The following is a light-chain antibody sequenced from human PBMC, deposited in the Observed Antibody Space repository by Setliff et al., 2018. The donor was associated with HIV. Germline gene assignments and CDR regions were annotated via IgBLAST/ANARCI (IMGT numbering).Light chain of an antibody. V-gene: IGLV6-57*01. Sequence: NFMLTQPHSVSESPGKTVTISCTRSSGSIADNYVQWFQQRPGSSPTIVISEDDQRPSGVPERFSGSVDSSSNSASLTISGLKTEDEAGYYCQSYDSNNHYVFGTGTKVTVL. CDR1: SGSIADNY. CDR2: EDD. J-gene: IGLJ1*01. CDR3: QSYDSNNHYV.